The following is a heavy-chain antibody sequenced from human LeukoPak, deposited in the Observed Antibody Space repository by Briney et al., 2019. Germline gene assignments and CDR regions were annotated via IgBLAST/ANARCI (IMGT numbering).Heavy chain of an antibody. CDR2: IYYSGST. CDR3: ARVYHDGSGATN. Sequence: SETLSLTCTVSGGSISSYYWSWIRQPPGKGLEWIGYIYYSGSTNYNPSLKSRVTISVDTSKNQFSLKLSSVTAADTAVYYCARVYHDGSGATNWGQGTLVTVSS. V-gene: IGHV4-59*12. J-gene: IGHJ4*02. D-gene: IGHD6-19*01. CDR1: GGSISSYY.